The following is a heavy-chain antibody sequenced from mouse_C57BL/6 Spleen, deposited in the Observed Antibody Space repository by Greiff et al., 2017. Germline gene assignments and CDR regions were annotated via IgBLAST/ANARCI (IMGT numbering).Heavy chain of an antibody. V-gene: IGHV5-2*01. Sequence: EVKLMESGGGLVQPGESLKLSCESNEYEFPSHDMSWVRKTPEKRLELVAAINSDGGSTYYPDTMERRFIISRDNTKKTLYLQMSSLRSEDTALYYCARHGAYYSNLYWYFDVWGTGTTVTVSS. CDR1: EYEFPSHD. D-gene: IGHD2-5*01. J-gene: IGHJ1*03. CDR3: ARHGAYYSNLYWYFDV. CDR2: INSDGGST.